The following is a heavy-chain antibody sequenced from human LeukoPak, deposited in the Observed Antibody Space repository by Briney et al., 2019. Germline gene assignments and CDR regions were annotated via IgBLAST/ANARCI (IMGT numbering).Heavy chain of an antibody. Sequence: GGSLRLSCAASGFTFSTYAMTWVRQAPGKGLEWVSAITGGGGSTFYADSVKGRFTISRDNSKNTLYLRMDSLRAEDTAVHYCAKDRGDSYGLGAFDIWGQGTMVTVSS. CDR2: ITGGGGST. D-gene: IGHD2-21*02. CDR3: AKDRGDSYGLGAFDI. J-gene: IGHJ3*02. CDR1: GFTFSTYA. V-gene: IGHV3-23*01.